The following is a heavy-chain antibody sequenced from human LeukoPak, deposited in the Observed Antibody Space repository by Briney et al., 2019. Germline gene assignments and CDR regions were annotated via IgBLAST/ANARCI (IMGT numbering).Heavy chain of an antibody. CDR3: ARWTAAALDY. Sequence: GASLRISCKGSGYSFSDYWIAWGRPMPGRGVEWMGIIYPGDSDTTYNPSFQGQVTISADKSISTAYLQWSSLKASDTAMYYCARWTAAALDYWGQGTLVTVSS. D-gene: IGHD6-13*01. CDR2: IYPGDSDT. CDR1: GYSFSDYW. J-gene: IGHJ4*02. V-gene: IGHV5-51*01.